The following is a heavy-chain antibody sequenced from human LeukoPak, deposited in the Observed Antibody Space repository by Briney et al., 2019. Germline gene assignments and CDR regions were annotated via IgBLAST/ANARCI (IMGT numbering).Heavy chain of an antibody. V-gene: IGHV4-59*13. Sequence: PSETLSLTCTVSGGSISSYYWSWIRQPPGKGLEWIGYNYYSGSTNYNPSLKSRVTISVDTSKNQFSLKLSSVTAADTVVYYCATNTAMANYYGMDVWGQGTTVTVSS. D-gene: IGHD5-18*01. CDR1: GGSISSYY. CDR2: NYYSGST. CDR3: ATNTAMANYYGMDV. J-gene: IGHJ6*02.